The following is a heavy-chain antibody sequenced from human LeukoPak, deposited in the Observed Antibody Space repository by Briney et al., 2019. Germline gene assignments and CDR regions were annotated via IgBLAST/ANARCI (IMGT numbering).Heavy chain of an antibody. D-gene: IGHD6-19*01. J-gene: IGHJ3*02. CDR1: GYTFTSYA. CDR2: INTNTGNP. V-gene: IGHV7-4-1*02. Sequence: ASVKVSRKASGYTFTSYAMNWVRQAPGQGLEWMGWINTNTGNPTYAQGFTGRFVFSLDTSVSTAYLQISSLKAEDTAVYYCARSQRGSGWYLVAFDIWGQGTMVTVSS. CDR3: ARSQRGSGWYLVAFDI.